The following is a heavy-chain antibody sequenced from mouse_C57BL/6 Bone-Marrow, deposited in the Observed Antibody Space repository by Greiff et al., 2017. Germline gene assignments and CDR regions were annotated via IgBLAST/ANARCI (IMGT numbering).Heavy chain of an antibody. V-gene: IGHV1-85*01. CDR1: GYTFTSYD. D-gene: IGHD1-1*01. Sequence: VQLQQSGPELVKPGASVKLSCKASGYTFTSYDINWVKQRPGQGLEWIGWLYPRDGSTKYNEKFKGKATLTVDTSSSTAYMELHSLTSEDSAVYFCARRGITTVVANWYFDVWGTGTTVTVSS. CDR3: ARRGITTVVANWYFDV. CDR2: LYPRDGST. J-gene: IGHJ1*03.